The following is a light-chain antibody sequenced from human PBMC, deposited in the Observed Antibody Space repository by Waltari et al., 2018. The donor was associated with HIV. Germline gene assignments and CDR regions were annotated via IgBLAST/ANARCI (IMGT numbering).Light chain of an antibody. CDR3: QQFNSWPRT. CDR1: QSISSN. Sequence: EIVMTQSPATLSVSPGERATLSCRASQSISSNLPWYQQKPGQAPRLLIYGVSTRTTGTPARFSGSGSGTDFTLTISSLQSEDFAVYYCQQFNSWPRTFGPGTKVET. CDR2: GVS. V-gene: IGKV3-15*01. J-gene: IGKJ1*01.